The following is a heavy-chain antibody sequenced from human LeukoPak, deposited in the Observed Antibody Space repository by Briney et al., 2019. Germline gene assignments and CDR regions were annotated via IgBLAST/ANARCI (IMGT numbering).Heavy chain of an antibody. CDR1: GYTFTNYG. CDR2: ISAYNGNA. D-gene: IGHD2-2*01. V-gene: IGHV1-18*01. Sequence: GASVKVSCKTSGYTFTNYGISWVRQAPGQGLEWMEWISAYNGNANYAQKVQGRVTMTADTSTSTAYMELRSLRPDDTAVFYCARVSAYCTSTSCHDYWGRGTLVTVSS. CDR3: ARVSAYCTSTSCHDY. J-gene: IGHJ4*02.